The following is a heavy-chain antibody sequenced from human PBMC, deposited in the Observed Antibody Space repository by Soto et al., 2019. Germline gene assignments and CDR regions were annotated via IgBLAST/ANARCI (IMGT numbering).Heavy chain of an antibody. CDR2: IKSTAYGGTI. CDR3: TSHDATEQNLQPC. J-gene: IGHJ4*02. CDR1: GFSFGVAW. Sequence: EAQLVESGGGLVKPGGSLSLSCGASGFSFGVAWLNWVRQAPGKGLEWVGRIKSTAYGGTIDYTTPVKGRFTISRDDSTSTMYLQMNSLEIEDTGVYYCTSHDATEQNLQPCWGQGTLVTVSS. V-gene: IGHV3-15*07. D-gene: IGHD3-3*01.